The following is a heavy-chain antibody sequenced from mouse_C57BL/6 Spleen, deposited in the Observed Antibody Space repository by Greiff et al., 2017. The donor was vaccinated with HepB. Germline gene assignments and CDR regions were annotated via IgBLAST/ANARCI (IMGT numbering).Heavy chain of an antibody. V-gene: IGHV5-9-1*02. CDR1: GFTFSSYA. J-gene: IGHJ4*01. CDR2: ISSGGDYI. D-gene: IGHD3-3*01. CDR3: TRGDFFYAMDY. Sequence: DVMLVESGEGLVKPGGSLKLSCAASGFTFSSYAMSWVRQTPEKRLEWVAYISSGGDYIYYADTVKGRFTISRDNARNTLYLQMSSLKSEDTAMYYCTRGDFFYAMDYWGQGTSVTVSS.